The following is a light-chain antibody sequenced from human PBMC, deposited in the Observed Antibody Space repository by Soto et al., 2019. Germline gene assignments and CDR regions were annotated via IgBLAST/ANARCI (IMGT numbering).Light chain of an antibody. V-gene: IGLV2-14*01. CDR2: EVT. CDR1: SGDIGSYNR. CDR3: SSYSNINRRACV. Sequence: QPVLTQPASVSGSPGQSITISCTGTSGDIGSYNRVSWYQQHPGKAPKLIIYEVTDRPSGVSNRFSGSKSGNTASLTISGVQAEDEAEYYCSSYSNINRRACVFGTGTQLTVL. J-gene: IGLJ7*01.